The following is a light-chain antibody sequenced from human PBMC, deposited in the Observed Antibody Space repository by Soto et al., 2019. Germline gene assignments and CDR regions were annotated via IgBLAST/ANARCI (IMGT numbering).Light chain of an antibody. CDR3: QYYGSSDT. V-gene: IGKV3-20*01. Sequence: EIVVTQSPGTLSLSPGERATLSCRASQSISNDHLAWYQQKPGQAPRLLIYGTSNRATGGIADRFSGSGSGTDFTLTISRLEPEDFAVYYCQYYGSSDTFAGGTKVEIK. CDR1: QSISNDH. CDR2: GTS. J-gene: IGKJ4*01.